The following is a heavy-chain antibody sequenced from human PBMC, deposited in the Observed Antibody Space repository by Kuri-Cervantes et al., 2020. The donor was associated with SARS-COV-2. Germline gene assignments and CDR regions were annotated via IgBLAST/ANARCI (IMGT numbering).Heavy chain of an antibody. CDR2: IYSGGST. CDR3: ASIVTGDSSGYY. Sequence: GESLKISCAASGFTVSSNYMSWVRQAPGKGLEWVSVIYSGGSTYYADSVKGRSTISRDNSKNTLYLQMNSLRAEDTAVYYCASIVTGDSSGYYWGQGTLVTVSS. CDR1: GFTVSSNY. V-gene: IGHV3-53*01. J-gene: IGHJ4*02. D-gene: IGHD3-22*01.